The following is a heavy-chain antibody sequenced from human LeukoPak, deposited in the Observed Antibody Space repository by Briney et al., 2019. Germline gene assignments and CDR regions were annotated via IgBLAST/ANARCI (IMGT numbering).Heavy chain of an antibody. J-gene: IGHJ4*02. D-gene: IGHD6-19*01. CDR1: GFTFSTYS. CDR3: VLGSGWHDSH. CDR2: ISSSSSTI. V-gene: IGHV3-48*01. Sequence: GGSLRLSCAASGFTFSTYSMNWVRQAPGKGLEWVSYISSSSSTIYYADSVKGRFTISRDNAKNSLYLQMNSLSVEDTAVYYCVLGSGWHDSHWGQGTLVTVSS.